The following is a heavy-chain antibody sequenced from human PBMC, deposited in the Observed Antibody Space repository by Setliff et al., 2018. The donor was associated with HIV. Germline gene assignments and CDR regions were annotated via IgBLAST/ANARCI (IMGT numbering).Heavy chain of an antibody. Sequence: ASVKVSCKASGYTFTSFGITWVRQAPGQGLEWMGWISAYSGNTNYAQKLQGRVTMTTDTSTSTAYMELRSLRSDDTAVYYCARGYCTNGVCQSFDFWGQGTLVTV. CDR3: ARGYCTNGVCQSFDF. J-gene: IGHJ4*02. D-gene: IGHD2-8*01. V-gene: IGHV1-18*01. CDR1: GYTFTSFG. CDR2: ISAYSGNT.